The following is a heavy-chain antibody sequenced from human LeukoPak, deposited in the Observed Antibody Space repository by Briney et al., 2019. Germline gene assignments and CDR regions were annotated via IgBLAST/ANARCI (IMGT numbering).Heavy chain of an antibody. V-gene: IGHV1-2*02. D-gene: IGHD3-10*01. CDR3: ATVGAMVRGVINYYYGMDV. CDR1: GYTFTSYY. CDR2: INPNSGGT. J-gene: IGHJ6*02. Sequence: GASVKVSCKASGYTFTSYYMHWVRQAPGQGLEWMGWINPNSGGTNYAQKFQGRVTMTRDTSIGTAYMELSRLRSDDTAVYYCATVGAMVRGVINYYYGMDVWGQGTTVTVSS.